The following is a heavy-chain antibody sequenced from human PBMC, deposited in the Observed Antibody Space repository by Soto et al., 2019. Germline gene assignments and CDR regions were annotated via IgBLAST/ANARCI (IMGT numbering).Heavy chain of an antibody. D-gene: IGHD3-22*01. CDR3: ARSYYYDSSGYYLYFDY. J-gene: IGHJ4*02. Sequence: QLQLQESGPGLGKPSETLSLTCTVSGGSISSSSYYWGWIRQPPGKGLEWIGSIYYSGGTYYNPSLKSRVTISVDTSKNQFSLKLSSVTAADTAVYYCARSYYYDSSGYYLYFDYWGQGTLVTVSS. V-gene: IGHV4-39*01. CDR1: GGSISSSSYY. CDR2: IYYSGGT.